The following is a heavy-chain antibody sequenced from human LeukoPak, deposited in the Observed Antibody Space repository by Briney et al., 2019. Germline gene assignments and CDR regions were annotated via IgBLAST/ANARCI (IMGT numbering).Heavy chain of an antibody. CDR1: GGSISSYY. CDR2: IYYSGST. J-gene: IGHJ4*02. CDR3: ARDTINGANDH. V-gene: IGHV4-59*01. D-gene: IGHD2-8*01. Sequence: SETLSLTCTVSGGSISSYYWSWIRQTPGKGLEWIGYIYYSGSTNYNPSLTSRVTISVDTSKNQVSLKLTSVTAADTAVYYCARDTINGANDHWGQGTLVTVSS.